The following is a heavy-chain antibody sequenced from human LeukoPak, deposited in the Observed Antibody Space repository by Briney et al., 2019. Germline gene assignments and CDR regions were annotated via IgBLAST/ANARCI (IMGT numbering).Heavy chain of an antibody. D-gene: IGHD6-25*01. CDR3: ARGPPWYFDL. CDR2: INGDGSST. J-gene: IGHJ2*01. CDR1: GFTFSSYA. V-gene: IGHV3-74*01. Sequence: PGGCLRLSCAASGFTFSSYAMSWVRQAPGKVMVWVSRINGDGSSTAYADSVKGRFTISRDNAKNTLYLQMNSLTAEDTAVYYCARGPPWYFDLWGRGTLVTVSS.